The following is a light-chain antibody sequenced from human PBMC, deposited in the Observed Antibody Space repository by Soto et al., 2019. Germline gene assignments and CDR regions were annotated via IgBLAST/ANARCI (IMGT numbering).Light chain of an antibody. J-gene: IGLJ1*01. CDR1: SSDIGGYNY. CDR2: EVS. Sequence: QSVLTQPASVSGSPGQSITISCAGTSSDIGGYNYVSWYQQHPGKAPKVMIYEVSNRPSGVSNRFSGSKSGNTASLTISGLQAEDEADYYCSSYTSSSTLYVFGSGTKFTVL. V-gene: IGLV2-14*01. CDR3: SSYTSSSTLYV.